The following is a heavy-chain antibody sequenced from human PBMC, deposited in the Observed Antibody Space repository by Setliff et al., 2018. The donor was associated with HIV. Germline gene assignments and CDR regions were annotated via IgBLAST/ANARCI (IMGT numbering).Heavy chain of an antibody. CDR3: ARDKLEETAESLWGPMKNDAFDI. V-gene: IGHV1-2*02. Sequence: ASVKVSCKASGYTFTDYYMHWVRQAPGQGLEWMGWINPNSGGTKSAETFQGRVTMTRDTSINTAYMDLSRLRSDDTAIYYCARDKLEETAESLWGPMKNDAFDIWGPGTLVTVSS. CDR2: INPNSGGT. J-gene: IGHJ3*02. D-gene: IGHD2-21*01. CDR1: GYTFTDYY.